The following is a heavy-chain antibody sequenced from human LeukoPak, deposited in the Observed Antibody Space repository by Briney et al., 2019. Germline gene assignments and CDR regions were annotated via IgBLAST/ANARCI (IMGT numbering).Heavy chain of an antibody. J-gene: IGHJ4*02. D-gene: IGHD3-22*01. CDR2: TGTSGDST. V-gene: IGHV3-23*01. CDR3: AKDSGAYSAYIDY. CDR1: GFTFSSYA. Sequence: GGSLRLSCAASGFTFSSYAMDWVRQAPGKGLEWVSSTGTSGDSTCYANSVEGRFTISRDNSKNTLYLQMNNLRAEDTAVYYCAKDSGAYSAYIDYWGQGTLVTVSS.